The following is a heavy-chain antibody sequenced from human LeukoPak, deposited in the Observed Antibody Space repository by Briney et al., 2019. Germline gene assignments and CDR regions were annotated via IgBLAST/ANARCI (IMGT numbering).Heavy chain of an antibody. CDR1: ALTFSTYE. CDR3: ARDTRGLYRWFDP. D-gene: IGHD2-15*01. Sequence: GGSLRLSCAASALTFSTYEMNWVRHAPGKGREWVSYISGSGSSIHHADSVKGRCTISRDNAKNSLYLQMNSLRAGDTGVYYCARDTRGLYRWFDPWGQGTLVTVSS. CDR2: ISGSGSSI. V-gene: IGHV3-48*03. J-gene: IGHJ5*02.